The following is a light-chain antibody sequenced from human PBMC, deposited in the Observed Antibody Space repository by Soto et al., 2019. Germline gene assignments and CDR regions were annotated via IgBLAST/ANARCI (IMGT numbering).Light chain of an antibody. CDR1: SSDVGGYNY. J-gene: IGLJ3*02. Sequence: QSALTQPPSASGSPGQSLTISCTGTSSDVGGYNYVSWYQQHPGEAPKLMIYDVTKRPSGVPDRFSGSKSGNTASLTISGLQAEDETDYFCCSYAGNYSWVFGGGTKVTVL. V-gene: IGLV2-11*01. CDR3: CSYAGNYSWV. CDR2: DVT.